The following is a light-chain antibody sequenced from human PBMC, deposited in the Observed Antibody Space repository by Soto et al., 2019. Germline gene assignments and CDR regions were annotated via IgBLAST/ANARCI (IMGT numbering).Light chain of an antibody. CDR2: DVS. V-gene: IGLV2-11*01. J-gene: IGLJ1*01. CDR3: CSYAGSSSYV. Sequence: QSALTQPRSVSGPPGQSVTISCTGTSSDVGGYKSVTWYQQHPGKAPKLMIYDVSKRPSGVPDRFSGSQSGNTASLTISGLQAEDEADYYCCSYAGSSSYVFGTGTKLTVL. CDR1: SSDVGGYKS.